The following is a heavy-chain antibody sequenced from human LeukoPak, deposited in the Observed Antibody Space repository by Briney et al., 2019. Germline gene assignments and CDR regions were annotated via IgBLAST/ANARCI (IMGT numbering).Heavy chain of an antibody. J-gene: IGHJ6*03. CDR1: GGSFSGYY. Sequence: SETLSLTCAVYGGSFSGYYWSWIRQPPGKGLEWIGEINHSGSTNYNLSLKSRVTISVDTSKNQFSLKLSSVTAADTALYYCARTTEGYCRGRSCYSYYYYMDVWGKGTTVTVSS. CDR2: INHSGST. D-gene: IGHD2-15*01. CDR3: ARTTEGYCRGRSCYSYYYYMDV. V-gene: IGHV4-34*01.